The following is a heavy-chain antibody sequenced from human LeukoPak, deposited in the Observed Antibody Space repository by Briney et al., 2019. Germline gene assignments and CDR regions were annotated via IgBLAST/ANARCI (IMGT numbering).Heavy chain of an antibody. CDR2: ISSSGGST. V-gene: IGHV3-23*01. Sequence: PGGSLRLSCAASGFTFSSYAMSWVRQAPGKGLEWVSAISSSGGSTYYADSVKGRFTISRDNSKNTLYLQMNSLRAEDTAVYYCAKAFSSWNDAFDIWGQGTMVTVSS. D-gene: IGHD6-13*01. J-gene: IGHJ3*02. CDR1: GFTFSSYA. CDR3: AKAFSSWNDAFDI.